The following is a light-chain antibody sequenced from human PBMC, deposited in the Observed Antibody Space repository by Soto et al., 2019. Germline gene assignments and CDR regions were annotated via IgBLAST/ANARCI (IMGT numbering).Light chain of an antibody. CDR3: SLYTSENTYV. CDR2: GDN. V-gene: IGLV1-40*01. Sequence: QSVLTQPPSVSGAPGQRVAISCTGSSSNIGADYDVHWYQQLPGTAPKRLIYGDNNRPSGVPDRFSGSKSGNTASLTISGLQAADEADYYCSLYTSENTYVFGTGTKVTVL. CDR1: SSNIGADYD. J-gene: IGLJ1*01.